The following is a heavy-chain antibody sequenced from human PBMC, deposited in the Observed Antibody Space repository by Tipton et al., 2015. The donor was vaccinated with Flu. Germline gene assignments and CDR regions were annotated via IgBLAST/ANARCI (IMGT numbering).Heavy chain of an antibody. Sequence: GSLRLSCAASGFTFDDYGMSWVRQAPGKGLEWVSGINWNGGTTGYADSVKGRFIISRDNAKNSLSLQMNSLRAEDTALYFCARDRTRLASPLDYWGQGTLVSVPS. D-gene: IGHD3-16*01. CDR1: GFTFDDYG. CDR3: ARDRTRLASPLDY. CDR2: INWNGGTT. V-gene: IGHV3-20*04. J-gene: IGHJ4*02.